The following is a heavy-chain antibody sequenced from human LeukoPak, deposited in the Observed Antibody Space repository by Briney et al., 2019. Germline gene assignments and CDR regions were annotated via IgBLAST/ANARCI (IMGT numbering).Heavy chain of an antibody. CDR2: IYYSGST. Sequence: SETLSLTCTVSGGSISSYYWSWIRQPPGKGLEWIGYIYYSGSTNYNPSLKRRVTISVDTSKNQFSLKLSSVTAADTAVYYCASYIAAAGTNYWGQGTLVTVSS. CDR1: GGSISSYY. D-gene: IGHD6-13*01. CDR3: ASYIAAAGTNY. V-gene: IGHV4-59*01. J-gene: IGHJ4*02.